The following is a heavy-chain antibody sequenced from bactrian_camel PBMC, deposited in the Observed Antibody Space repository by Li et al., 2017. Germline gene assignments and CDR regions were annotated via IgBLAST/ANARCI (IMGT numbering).Heavy chain of an antibody. J-gene: IGHJ4*01. Sequence: HVQLVESGGGSVQAGGSLRLSCAASEYTYSEYNMAWFRQAPGKEREGVAGLDGRRTGYTGSVKGRFTISQDLSKNTLYLQLNDLKPEDTAMYYCAADRVGVAFGGNCQGPEYNHRGQGTQVTVS. V-gene: IGHV3S57*01. CDR3: AADRVGVAFGGNCQGPEYNH. CDR1: EYTYSEYN. CDR2: LDGRRT. D-gene: IGHD8*01.